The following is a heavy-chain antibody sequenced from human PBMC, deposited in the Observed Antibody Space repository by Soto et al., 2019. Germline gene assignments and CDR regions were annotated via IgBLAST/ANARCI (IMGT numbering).Heavy chain of an antibody. Sequence: PGGSLRLSCAASGFTFSSYAMSWVRQAPGKGLEWVSAISGSGGSTYYADSVKGRFTISRDNSKNTLYLQMNSLRAKDTAVYYCAKDSAAAKEGYDYWGQGTLVTVSS. D-gene: IGHD6-13*01. J-gene: IGHJ4*02. V-gene: IGHV3-23*01. CDR1: GFTFSSYA. CDR3: AKDSAAAKEGYDY. CDR2: ISGSGGST.